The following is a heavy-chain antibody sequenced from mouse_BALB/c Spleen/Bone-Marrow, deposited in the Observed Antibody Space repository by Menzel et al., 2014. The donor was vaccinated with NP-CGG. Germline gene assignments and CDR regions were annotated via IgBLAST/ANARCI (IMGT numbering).Heavy chain of an antibody. CDR3: ARYDGYEAY. J-gene: IGHJ3*01. CDR1: GHTFTSYW. D-gene: IGHD2-3*01. V-gene: IGHV1-7*01. Sequence: VKLVESGAELAKPGASVKMSCKASGHTFTSYWMHWVKQRPGQGLEWIGYINPSTGYTEYNQKFKDKATLTADKSSSTAYMQLSSLTSEDSAVYYCARYDGYEAYWGQGTLATVSA. CDR2: INPSTGYT.